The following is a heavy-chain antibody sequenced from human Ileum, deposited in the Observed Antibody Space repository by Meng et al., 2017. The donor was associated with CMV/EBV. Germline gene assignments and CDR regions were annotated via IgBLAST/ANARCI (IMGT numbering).Heavy chain of an antibody. D-gene: IGHD6-19*01. CDR1: GGSIRSGGFY. J-gene: IGHJ4*02. V-gene: IGHV4-39*02. CDR2: MYYSGST. Sequence: SETLSLTCTVSGGSIRSGGFYWVWIRQPPGKGLEWIGSMYYSGSTSFNPSLNNRVTISVDTSSNHLSLNLNSVTAADTALYDCARGSEYRSGWITEGYFGSWGQGTLVTVSS. CDR3: ARGSEYRSGWITEGYFGS.